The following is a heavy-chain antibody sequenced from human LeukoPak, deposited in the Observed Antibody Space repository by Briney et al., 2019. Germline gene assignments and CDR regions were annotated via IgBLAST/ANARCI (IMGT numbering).Heavy chain of an antibody. V-gene: IGHV4-39*01. D-gene: IGHD1-26*01. CDR1: GGSISGSSYY. CDR3: ARTGWELLFDH. Sequence: PSETLSLTCTVSGGSISGSSYYWGWIRQPPGKGLEWIGSIYYSGSTYYNPSLKSRVTISVDSSRNQFSLKLTSVTAADTAVYYCARTGWELLFDHWGQGTLVTVSS. CDR2: IYYSGST. J-gene: IGHJ4*02.